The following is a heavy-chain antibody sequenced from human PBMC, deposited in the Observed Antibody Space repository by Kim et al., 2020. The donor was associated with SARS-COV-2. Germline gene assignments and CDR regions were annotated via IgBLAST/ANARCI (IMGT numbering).Heavy chain of an antibody. Sequence: GGSLRLSCAASGFTFSSYAMNWVRQAPGKGLEWVSSVSGSGGSTYYADSVKDRFTISRDNSKNTLYLQLYSLRAEDAAVYYCARDRSGWYYFDSWGQGTL. V-gene: IGHV3-23*01. J-gene: IGHJ4*02. CDR3: ARDRSGWYYFDS. D-gene: IGHD6-19*01. CDR1: GFTFSSYA. CDR2: VSGSGGST.